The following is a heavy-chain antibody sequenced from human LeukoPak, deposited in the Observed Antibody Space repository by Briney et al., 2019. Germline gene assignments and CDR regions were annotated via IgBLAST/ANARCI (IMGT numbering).Heavy chain of an antibody. D-gene: IGHD3-10*02. J-gene: IGHJ6*04. CDR3: AELGITMIGGV. CDR1: GFTFSSYW. V-gene: IGHV3-74*01. CDR2: INSDGSST. Sequence: GGSLRLSCAASGFTFSSYWMHWVRQAPGKGLVWVSRINSDGSSTSYADSVKGRFTVSRDNAKNSLYLQMNSLRAEDTAVYYCAELGITMIGGVWGRGTTVTISS.